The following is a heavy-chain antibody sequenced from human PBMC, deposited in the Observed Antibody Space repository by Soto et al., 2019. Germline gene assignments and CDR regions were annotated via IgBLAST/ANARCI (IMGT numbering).Heavy chain of an antibody. CDR2: IYTSGST. D-gene: IGHD6-19*01. CDR3: AIGRWRVAANFAYYYYYGMDV. V-gene: IGHV4-4*07. CDR1: GGSISSYY. J-gene: IGHJ6*02. Sequence: QVQLQESGPGLVKPSETLSLTCTVSGGSISSYYWSWIRQPAGKGLEWIGRIYTSGSTNYNPSLKSRVTMSVDTSKNQFSLKLSSVTAADTAVYYCAIGRWRVAANFAYYYYYGMDVWGQGTTVTVSS.